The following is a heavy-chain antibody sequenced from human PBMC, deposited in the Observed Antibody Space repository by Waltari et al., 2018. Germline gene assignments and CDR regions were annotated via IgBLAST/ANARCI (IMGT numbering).Heavy chain of an antibody. CDR2: INHSGST. J-gene: IGHJ5*02. D-gene: IGHD3-3*01. Sequence: QVQLQQWGAGLLRPSETLSLTCAVHGGSFSGCYWSGIRKPPGKGLEWIGEINHSGSTNYNPSLNIRVTISVDTSKNPFSLKLSSVPAADPAVYYCARSVRFLEWLLYHWFAPWGQGTLVTVSS. V-gene: IGHV4-34*01. CDR1: GGSFSGCY. CDR3: ARSVRFLEWLLYHWFAP.